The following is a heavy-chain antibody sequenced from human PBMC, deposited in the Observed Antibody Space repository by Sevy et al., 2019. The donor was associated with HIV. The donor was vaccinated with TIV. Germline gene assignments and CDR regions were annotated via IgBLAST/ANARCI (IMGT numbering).Heavy chain of an antibody. J-gene: IGHJ6*03. CDR3: ARDDTYSDPARYHYSYMDV. CDR1: GYSFISYG. D-gene: IGHD1-26*01. Sequence: ASVKVSCKASGYSFISYGINWVRQAPGRGLEWMGWISPYNDYTTSAQKFQDRVTLTTDTSTSTAYMELRSLRSDDTAVYYCARDDTYSDPARYHYSYMDVWGKGTTVTVSS. V-gene: IGHV1-18*01. CDR2: ISPYNDYT.